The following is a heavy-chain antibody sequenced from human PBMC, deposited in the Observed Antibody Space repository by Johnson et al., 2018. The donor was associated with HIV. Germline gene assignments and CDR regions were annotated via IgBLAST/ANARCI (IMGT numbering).Heavy chain of an antibody. CDR1: GFTVSSNY. D-gene: IGHD3-10*01. J-gene: IGHJ3*02. V-gene: IGHV3-66*02. CDR2: LYSGGST. CDR3: GRAKGNSYYGSGHDAFDI. Sequence: VQLVESGGGLVQPGGSLRLSCAASGFTVSSNYMTWVRQAPGKGLEWVSILYSGGSTYYADSVKGRFSISRDNSKNPLFLQLNSLRAEDTAVYYCGRAKGNSYYGSGHDAFDIWGRGTIVTVSS.